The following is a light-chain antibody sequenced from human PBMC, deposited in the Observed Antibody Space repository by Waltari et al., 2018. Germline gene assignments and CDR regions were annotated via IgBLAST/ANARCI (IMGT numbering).Light chain of an antibody. V-gene: IGKV4-1*01. Sequence: DIVMTQSPDFLAVSLGERATINCKSSQSLFSTSNSKTYISWYQKKPGQPPKLLIYWASTRGSGVPXRXSGSGSGTDFTLTISSLQAEDVAVYYCHHYYIPPLTFGQGTRLEIK. CDR1: QSLFSTSNSKTY. CDR3: HHYYIPPLT. CDR2: WAS. J-gene: IGKJ5*01.